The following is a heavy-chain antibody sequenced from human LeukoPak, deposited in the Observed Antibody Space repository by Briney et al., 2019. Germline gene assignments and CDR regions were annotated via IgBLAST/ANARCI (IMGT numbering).Heavy chain of an antibody. J-gene: IGHJ5*02. D-gene: IGHD4-17*01. V-gene: IGHV4-39*07. Sequence: PSETLSLTCTVSGASISSSDYYWGWIRHPPGKGLEWIGSIYFSGNTYYNPSLKSRVTISVDTSKNQFSLKVSSVTAADTAVYYCARDARDYGDYDWFDPWGQGTLVTVSS. CDR2: IYFSGNT. CDR1: GASISSSDYY. CDR3: ARDARDYGDYDWFDP.